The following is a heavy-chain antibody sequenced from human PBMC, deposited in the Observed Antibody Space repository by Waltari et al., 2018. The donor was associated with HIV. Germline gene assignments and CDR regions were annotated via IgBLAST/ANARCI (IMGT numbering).Heavy chain of an antibody. Sequence: QAQLLQSGAEVKKPGASVKVSCKASGYTLPSLDFNWVRQATGQGLEWMGWMNPNSGNTGYAQMFQGRVTMTRNTSINTAYMELSSLKSEDTAVYYCARLLRGFSYGGAFDLWGQGTVVIVSS. J-gene: IGHJ3*01. V-gene: IGHV1-8*01. CDR3: ARLLRGFSYGGAFDL. CDR1: GYTLPSLD. D-gene: IGHD5-18*01. CDR2: MNPNSGNT.